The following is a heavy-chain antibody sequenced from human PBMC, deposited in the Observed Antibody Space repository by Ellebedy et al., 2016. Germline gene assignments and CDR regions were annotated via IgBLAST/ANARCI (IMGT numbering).Heavy chain of an antibody. CDR3: ARSKWNTFEAFDI. V-gene: IGHV4-34*01. CDR1: GGSFSGYY. CDR2: INHSGST. J-gene: IGHJ3*02. D-gene: IGHD3-16*01. Sequence: SETLSLXXAVYGGSFSGYYWSWIRQPPGKGLEWIGEINHSGSTNYNPSLKSRVTISVDTSKNQFSLKLSSVTAADTAVYYCARSKWNTFEAFDIWGQGTMVTVSS.